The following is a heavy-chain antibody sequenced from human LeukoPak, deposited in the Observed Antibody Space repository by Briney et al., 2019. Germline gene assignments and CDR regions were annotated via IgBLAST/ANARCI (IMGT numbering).Heavy chain of an antibody. CDR1: GGSISSSSYY. CDR2: IYYSGST. CDR3: AGRGYSGYERY. V-gene: IGHV4-39*01. J-gene: IGHJ4*02. Sequence: SETLSLTCTVSGGSISSSSYYWGWIRQPPGKGLEWIGSIYYSGSTYYNPSLKSRVTISVDTSKNQFSLKLSSVTAADTAVYYCAGRGYSGYERYWGQGTLVTVSS. D-gene: IGHD5-12*01.